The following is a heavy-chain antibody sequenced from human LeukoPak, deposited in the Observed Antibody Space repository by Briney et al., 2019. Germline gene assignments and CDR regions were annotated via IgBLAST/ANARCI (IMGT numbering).Heavy chain of an antibody. V-gene: IGHV3-53*01. CDR2: IDSDGNT. Sequence: PGGSLRLSCAASGFTVNNNYMTWVRQAPGKGLDWVSVIDSDGNTYYADSVMGRSSSSRDNSKNMVFLQMNSLRAEDTAVYYCARGLHDIWRGHMGYWGQGTLVTVSS. J-gene: IGHJ4*02. CDR1: GFTVNNNY. D-gene: IGHD3-3*01. CDR3: ARGLHDIWRGHMGY.